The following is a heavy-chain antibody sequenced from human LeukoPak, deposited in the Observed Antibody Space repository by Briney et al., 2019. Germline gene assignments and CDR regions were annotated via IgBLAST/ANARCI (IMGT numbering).Heavy chain of an antibody. Sequence: PSETLSLTCTVSGGSIRSDYYWGWIRRPPGKGLEFIGSMFYGGSTYYNPSLKSRVTISVDTSKNQFSLKLSSVTAADTAVYYCARVRRCSSTSCFRSQSQDPVVGWFDPWGQGTLVTVSS. CDR2: MFYGGST. V-gene: IGHV4-39*07. CDR3: ARVRRCSSTSCFRSQSQDPVVGWFDP. D-gene: IGHD2-2*01. CDR1: GGSIRSDYY. J-gene: IGHJ5*02.